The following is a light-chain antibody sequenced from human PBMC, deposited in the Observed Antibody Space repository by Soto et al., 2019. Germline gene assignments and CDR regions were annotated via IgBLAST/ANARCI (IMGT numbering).Light chain of an antibody. Sequence: QSALTQPASGPVSPGQSITISCPGTSSDVGGYNYASWYQQHPGKAPKLMIYEVSHRPSGVSNRFSRSKSGNTASLTISGLQAEDEADYYCSSYTSSSTLYVFGTGTKVTVL. V-gene: IGLV2-14*01. CDR2: EVS. CDR3: SSYTSSSTLYV. CDR1: SSDVGGYNY. J-gene: IGLJ1*01.